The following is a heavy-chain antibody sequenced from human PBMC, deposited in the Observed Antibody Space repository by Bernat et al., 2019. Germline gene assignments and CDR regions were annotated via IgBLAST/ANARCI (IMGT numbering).Heavy chain of an antibody. CDR1: RFTFSSYW. Sequence: EVQLVESGGGLVQPGGSLRLSCAASRFTFSSYWMTWVRQAPGKGLEWVATINQDGSEKQYVDSVKGRFTISRDNNKNSLYLQMNSLRVEDTAVFYCAKRPGYQIGMDVWGQGTTVTVSS. CDR3: AKRPGYQIGMDV. J-gene: IGHJ6*02. V-gene: IGHV3-7*01. CDR2: INQDGSEK. D-gene: IGHD6-13*01.